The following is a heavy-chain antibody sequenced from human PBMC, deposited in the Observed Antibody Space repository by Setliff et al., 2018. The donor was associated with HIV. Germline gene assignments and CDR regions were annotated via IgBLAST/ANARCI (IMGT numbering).Heavy chain of an antibody. CDR3: ATASGYDLFMGAFDI. D-gene: IGHD5-12*01. CDR1: GGSFSGYY. Sequence: SETLSLTCAVSGGSFSGYYWSWIRQPPGKGLEWIGEINQSGGINYNPSLKSRVTISIDTFENQFSMKLYSVTAADTAVYYCATASGYDLFMGAFDIWGQGTMVTVSS. J-gene: IGHJ3*02. CDR2: INQSGGI. V-gene: IGHV4-34*01.